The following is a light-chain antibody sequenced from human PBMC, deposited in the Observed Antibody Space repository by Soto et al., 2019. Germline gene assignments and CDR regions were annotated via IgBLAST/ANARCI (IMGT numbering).Light chain of an antibody. CDR2: DVS. J-gene: IGLJ2*01. V-gene: IGLV2-11*01. CDR1: SGDVGAYHY. Sequence: QSALTQPRSVSGSPGQSVTISCTGTSGDVGAYHYVSWYQQHPGKAPKLMIYDVSKRPSGVPERFSGSKSGNTASLTISGLQAEDEADYYCCSYAGSYALIFGGGTKVTVL. CDR3: CSYAGSYALI.